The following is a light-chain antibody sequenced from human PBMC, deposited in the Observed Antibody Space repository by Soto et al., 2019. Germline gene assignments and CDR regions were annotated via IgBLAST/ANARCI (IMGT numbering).Light chain of an antibody. V-gene: IGLV2-8*01. CDR2: EVT. CDR3: SSYAGSNIGV. Sequence: QSALTQPPSASGSPGQSVTTSCTGTSSDVGGYDYVSWYQHHPGKAPKLMIYEVTKRPSGVPDRFSGSKSGNTASLTVSGLQAEDEADYYCSSYAGSNIGVFGTGTKVTVL. J-gene: IGLJ1*01. CDR1: SSDVGGYDY.